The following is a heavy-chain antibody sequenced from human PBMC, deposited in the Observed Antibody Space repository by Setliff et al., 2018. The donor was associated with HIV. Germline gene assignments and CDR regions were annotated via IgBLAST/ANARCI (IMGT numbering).Heavy chain of an antibody. Sequence: PSETLSLACADSGFTFSSYAMSWVRTAPGKGLEWVSAISGSGGSTYYADSVKGRFTISRDNSKNTLSLQMNSLRAEDTAVYYCAKGQQLLVAGPRDGMDVWGQGTTVTVSS. CDR3: AKGQQLLVAGPRDGMDV. J-gene: IGHJ6*02. CDR2: ISGSGGST. V-gene: IGHV3-23*01. CDR1: GFTFSSYA. D-gene: IGHD6-19*01.